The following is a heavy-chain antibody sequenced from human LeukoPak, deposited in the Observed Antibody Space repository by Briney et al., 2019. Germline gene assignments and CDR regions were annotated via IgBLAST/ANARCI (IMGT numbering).Heavy chain of an antibody. D-gene: IGHD2-2*01. CDR3: ARSLGVVVPAALNWFDP. CDR1: GGSISSYY. CDR2: IYYSGST. V-gene: IGHV4-59*01. Sequence: SETLSLTCTVSGGSISSYYWSWIRQPPGKGLEWIGYIYYSGSTNYNPSLKSRVTISVDTSKNQFSLKLSSVTAADTAVYDCARSLGVVVPAALNWFDPWGQGTLVTVSS. J-gene: IGHJ5*02.